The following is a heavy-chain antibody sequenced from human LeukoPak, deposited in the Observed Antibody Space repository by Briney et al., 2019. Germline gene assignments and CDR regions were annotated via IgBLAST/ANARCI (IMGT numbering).Heavy chain of an antibody. V-gene: IGHV1-2*02. D-gene: IGHD6-19*01. CDR3: ARSQWLAAYNWFDP. CDR2: INPNSGGT. CDR1: GYTFTGYY. Sequence: ASVKVSCKASGYTFTGYYMHWVRQAPGQGLEWMGWINPNSGGTNYAQKFQGRVTMTRDTSISTAYMELSRLRSDDTAVYYCARSQWLAAYNWFDPWGQGTLVTVSS. J-gene: IGHJ5*02.